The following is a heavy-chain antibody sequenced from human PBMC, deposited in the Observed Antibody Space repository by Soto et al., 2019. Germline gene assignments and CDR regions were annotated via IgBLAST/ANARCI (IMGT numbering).Heavy chain of an antibody. CDR2: ISYSGTT. CDR1: GGSISSNSYY. CDR3: ARGGVTMVRGVIISQYYYYMDV. Sequence: PSETLSLTCTVSGGSISSNSYYWCWVRQPPGKGLEWIGTISYSGTTYYNPSLKSRLTISVDTSKNQFSLKLSSVTAADTAVYYCARGGVTMVRGVIISQYYYYMDVWGKGTKVTVSS. D-gene: IGHD3-10*01. J-gene: IGHJ6*03. V-gene: IGHV4-39*01.